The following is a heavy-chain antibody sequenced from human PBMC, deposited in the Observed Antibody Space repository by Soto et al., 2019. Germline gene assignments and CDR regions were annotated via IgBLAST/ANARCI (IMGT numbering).Heavy chain of an antibody. J-gene: IGHJ3*02. CDR3: ARGYCSGGSCYPGGDDAFDI. CDR2: ISAYNGNT. D-gene: IGHD2-15*01. V-gene: IGHV1-18*01. Sequence: ASVKVSCKASGYTFTSYGISWVRQAPGQGLEWMGWISAYNGNTNYAQKLQGRVTMTTDTSTSTAYMELRSLRSDDTAVYYCARGYCSGGSCYPGGDDAFDIWGQGTMVTV. CDR1: GYTFTSYG.